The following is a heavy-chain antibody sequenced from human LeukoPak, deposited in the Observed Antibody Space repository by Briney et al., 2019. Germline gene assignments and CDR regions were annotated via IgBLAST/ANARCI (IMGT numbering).Heavy chain of an antibody. D-gene: IGHD3-10*01. J-gene: IGHJ4*02. Sequence: GGSLRLSCAASEFSVGSNYMTWVRQAPGKGLEWVSLIYSGGSTYYADSVKGRFTISRDNSKNTLYLQMNSLRAEDTAVYYCAKDRARDSLFDYWGQGTLSPSPQ. CDR1: EFSVGSNY. CDR2: IYSGGST. CDR3: AKDRARDSLFDY. V-gene: IGHV3-66*01.